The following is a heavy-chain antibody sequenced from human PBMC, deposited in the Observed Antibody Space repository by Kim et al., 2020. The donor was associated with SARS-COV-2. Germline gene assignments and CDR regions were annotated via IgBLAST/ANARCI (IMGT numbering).Heavy chain of an antibody. CDR3: AREMTVTTYMIDY. D-gene: IGHD4-17*01. Sequence: YAQKFQGRVTMTRDTSTSTVYMELSSLRSEDTAVYYCAREMTVTTYMIDYWGQGTLVTVSS. V-gene: IGHV1-46*01. J-gene: IGHJ4*02.